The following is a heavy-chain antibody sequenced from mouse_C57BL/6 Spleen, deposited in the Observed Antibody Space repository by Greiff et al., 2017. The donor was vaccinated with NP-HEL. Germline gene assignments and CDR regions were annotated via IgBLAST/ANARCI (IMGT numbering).Heavy chain of an antibody. D-gene: IGHD3-3*01. Sequence: QVQLKQSGAELARPGASVKMSCKASGYTFTSYTMHWVKQRPGQGLGWIGYINPSSGYTKYNQKFKDKATLTADKSSSTAYMQLSSLTSEDSSVYYCAALGGFAYWGQGTLVTVSA. CDR2: INPSSGYT. CDR1: GYTFTSYT. J-gene: IGHJ3*01. V-gene: IGHV1-4*01. CDR3: AALGGFAY.